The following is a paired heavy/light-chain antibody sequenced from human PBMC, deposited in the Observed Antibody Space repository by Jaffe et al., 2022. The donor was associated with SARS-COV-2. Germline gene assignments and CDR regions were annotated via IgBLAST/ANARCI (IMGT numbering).Light chain of an antibody. CDR3: QQYNNWPLT. J-gene: IGKJ1*01. V-gene: IGKV3-15*01. CDR1: QSVSIN. CDR2: GAS. Sequence: EIVMTQSPATLSVSPGERATLSCRASQSVSINLAWYQQKPGQAPRLLISGASTRATGIPAAFSASGSGTEFTLTISSLQSEDFAVYYCQQYNNWPLTFGQGTKVEIK.
Heavy chain of an antibody. CDR3: ARGSPVFDS. D-gene: IGHD2-2*01. CDR1: GGSITGYY. Sequence: QVQLQASGPGLVKPSETLSLTCTISGGSITGYYWSWIRQPPGKGLESIGYIHYSGSTGYNPSLQSRVTISVDTSKSQFSLKLNSVSAADTAVYYCARGSPVFDSWGQGTLVTVSS. J-gene: IGHJ5*02. CDR2: IHYSGST. V-gene: IGHV4-59*01.